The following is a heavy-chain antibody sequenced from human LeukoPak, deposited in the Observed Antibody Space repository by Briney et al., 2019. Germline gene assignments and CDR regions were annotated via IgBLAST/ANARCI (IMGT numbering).Heavy chain of an antibody. CDR2: ISSSSSYI. CDR1: GFTFSSYS. CDR3: ARAGLRYFDWLLSY. D-gene: IGHD3-9*01. V-gene: IGHV3-21*01. Sequence: GGSLRLSCAASGFTFSSYSMNWVRQAPGKGLEWVSSISSSSSYIYYADSVKGRFTISRDNAKNPLYLQMNSLRAEDTAVYYCARAGLRYFDWLLSYWGQGTLVTVSS. J-gene: IGHJ4*02.